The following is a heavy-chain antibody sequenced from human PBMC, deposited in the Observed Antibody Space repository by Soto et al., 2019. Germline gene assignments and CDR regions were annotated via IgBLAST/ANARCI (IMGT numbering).Heavy chain of an antibody. J-gene: IGHJ3*02. CDR3: ASYDFWSGYFFSDRHAFDI. CDR2: IKQDGSEK. Sequence: PGGSLRLSCAASGFTFSSYWMSWVRQAPGKGLEWVANIKQDGSEKYYVDSVKGRFTISRDNAKNSLYLQMNSLRAEDTAVYYCASYDFWSGYFFSDRHAFDIWGQGTMVTVSS. CDR1: GFTFSSYW. V-gene: IGHV3-7*05. D-gene: IGHD3-3*01.